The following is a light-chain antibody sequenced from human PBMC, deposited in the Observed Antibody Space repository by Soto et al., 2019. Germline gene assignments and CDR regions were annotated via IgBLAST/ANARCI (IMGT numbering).Light chain of an antibody. CDR3: AAWDDSLNWM. CDR2: NNN. Sequence: QSVLTQPPSASGTPGQRVTISCSGSSSNIGSNYVYWYQHLPGTAPKLLIYNNNQRPSAVPDRFSGSKSGTSASLAISGLRSEDEAEYYCAAWDDSLNWMFGGGTKLTVL. CDR1: SSNIGSNY. J-gene: IGLJ3*02. V-gene: IGLV1-47*02.